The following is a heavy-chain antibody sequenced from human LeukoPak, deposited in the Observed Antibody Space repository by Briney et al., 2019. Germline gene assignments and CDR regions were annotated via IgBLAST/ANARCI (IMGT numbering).Heavy chain of an antibody. D-gene: IGHD3-3*01. CDR2: IYPGDSNT. CDR1: GYSFTSYW. CDR3: ARADFWSGYYFKWFGP. Sequence: GESLKISCKASGYSFTSYWIGWVRQMPGKGLEWMGIIYPGDSNTRYSPSFQGQVTISADRSITTAYLQWSSLKASDTAIYHCARADFWSGYYFKWFGPWGQGTLVTASS. J-gene: IGHJ5*02. V-gene: IGHV5-51*01.